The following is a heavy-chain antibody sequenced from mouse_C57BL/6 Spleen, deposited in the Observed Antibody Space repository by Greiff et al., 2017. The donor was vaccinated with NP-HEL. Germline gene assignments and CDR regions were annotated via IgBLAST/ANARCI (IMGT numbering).Heavy chain of an antibody. V-gene: IGHV5-4*01. CDR2: ISDGGSYT. CDR1: GFTFSSYA. Sequence: EVHLVESGGGLVKPGGSLKLSCAASGFTFSSYAMSWVRQTPEKRLEWVATISDGGSYTYYPDNVKGRFTISRDNAKNNLYLQMSHLKSEDTAMYYCARDGEGLPGYFDVWGTGTTVTVSS. J-gene: IGHJ1*03. D-gene: IGHD2-10*01. CDR3: ARDGEGLPGYFDV.